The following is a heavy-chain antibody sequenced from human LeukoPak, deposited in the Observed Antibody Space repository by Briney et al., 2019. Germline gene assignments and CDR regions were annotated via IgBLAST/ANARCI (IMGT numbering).Heavy chain of an antibody. J-gene: IGHJ6*03. CDR1: GFTFSSYW. V-gene: IGHV3-7*01. CDR2: IKQDGSEK. D-gene: IGHD2-15*01. Sequence: GGALRLSCAVSGFTFSSYWMSWVRQAPGKGLEWVAHIKQDGSEKYYVDSVKGRFTISRDNAKNSLYLQMNSLRAEDTAVYYCARDHLLANYYYYMDVWGKGTTVTVSS. CDR3: ARDHLLANYYYYMDV.